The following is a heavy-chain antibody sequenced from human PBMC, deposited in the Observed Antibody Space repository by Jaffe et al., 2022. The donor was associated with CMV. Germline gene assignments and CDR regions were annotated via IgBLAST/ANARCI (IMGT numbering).Heavy chain of an antibody. CDR1: GFTFSSYW. CDR2: IKQDGSEI. CDR3: ARDRNSYGWGWGTDY. J-gene: IGHJ4*02. V-gene: IGHV3-7*01. Sequence: EVQLVESGGGLVQPGGSLRLSCAASGFTFSSYWMSWVRQAPGKGLEWVANIKQDGSEIYYVDSVKGRFTISRDNAKNSLYLQMNSLRAEDTAVYYCARDRNSYGWGWGTDYWGQGTLVTVSS. D-gene: IGHD5-18*01.